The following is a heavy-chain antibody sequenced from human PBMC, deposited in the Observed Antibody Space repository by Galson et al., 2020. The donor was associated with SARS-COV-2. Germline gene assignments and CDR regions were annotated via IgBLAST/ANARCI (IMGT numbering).Heavy chain of an antibody. V-gene: IGHV2-5*02. CDR2: IYWDDDK. CDR1: GFSLSTSGVG. Sequence: KMSGPTLVKPTQTLTLTCTFSGFSLSTSGVGVGWIRQPPGKALEWLAVIYWDDDKRYSPSLKSRLTITKDTSKNQVVLTLFNMDPVDTATYYCAYRPKPSTTVTTSINYFDYWGQGTLVTVSS. D-gene: IGHD4-17*01. CDR3: AYRPKPSTTVTTSINYFDY. J-gene: IGHJ4*02.